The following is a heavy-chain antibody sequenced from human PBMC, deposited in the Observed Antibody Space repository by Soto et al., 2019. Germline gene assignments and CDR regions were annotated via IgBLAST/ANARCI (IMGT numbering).Heavy chain of an antibody. V-gene: IGHV1-18*01. Sequence: QVQLVQSGAEVKKPGASVKVCCKASGYTFTSYGISWVRQAPGQGLEWMGWISAYNGNTNYAQKLQGRVTMTTDTSTSTAYMELRSLRSDDTAVYYCARDSPRYYYDSSGYTPEDWFDPWGQGTLVTVSS. CDR3: ARDSPRYYYDSSGYTPEDWFDP. CDR2: ISAYNGNT. CDR1: GYTFTSYG. J-gene: IGHJ5*02. D-gene: IGHD3-22*01.